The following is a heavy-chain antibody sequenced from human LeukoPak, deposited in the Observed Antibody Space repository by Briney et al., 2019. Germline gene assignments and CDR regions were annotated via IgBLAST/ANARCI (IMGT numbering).Heavy chain of an antibody. CDR1: GFTFSGSA. V-gene: IGHV3-73*01. D-gene: IGHD3-10*01. CDR3: TRHVASITMVRGHDYYGMDV. J-gene: IGHJ6*02. Sequence: PGGSLRLSCAASGFTFSGSAMHWVRQASGKGLEWVGRIRSKANSYATAYAASVKGRFTISRDDSKNTAYLQMNSLKTEDTAVYYCTRHVASITMVRGHDYYGMDVWGQGTTVTVSS. CDR2: IRSKANSYAT.